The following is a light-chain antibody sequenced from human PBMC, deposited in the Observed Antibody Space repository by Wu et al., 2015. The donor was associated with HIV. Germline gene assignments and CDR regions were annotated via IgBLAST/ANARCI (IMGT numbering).Light chain of an antibody. CDR2: GVS. V-gene: IGKV3-20*01. CDR1: QSVSGN. CDR3: QQYGSSPLT. Sequence: EIVMTQSPATLSLSPGERPTLSCRASQSVSGNLAWYQQKPGQAPRLLIFGVSNRATGIPDRFSGSGSGTDFTLTISRLEPEDFAVYYCQQYGSSPLTFGGGTKVEVK. J-gene: IGKJ4*01.